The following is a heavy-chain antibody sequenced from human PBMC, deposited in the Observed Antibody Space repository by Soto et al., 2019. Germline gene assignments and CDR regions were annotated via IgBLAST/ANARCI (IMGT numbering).Heavy chain of an antibody. Sequence: QITLKESGTTLVKPTQTLTLTCSFSGLSLSTSGEAVGWIRQPPGKALEWLALIYWDDDKLFNPTLKTSLSITKKTSKSQVVFILTNLAPLDTSTYSCLHYVSASFAGWFDPGGLGILVTVSS. CDR1: GLSLSTSGEA. V-gene: IGHV2-5*02. D-gene: IGHD3-10*01. CDR2: IYWDDDK. J-gene: IGHJ5*02. CDR3: LHYVSASFAGWFDP.